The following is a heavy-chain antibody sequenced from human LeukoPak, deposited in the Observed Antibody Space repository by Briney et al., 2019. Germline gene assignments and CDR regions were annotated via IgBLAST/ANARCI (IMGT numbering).Heavy chain of an antibody. V-gene: IGHV3-23*01. CDR2: ISGSGGST. D-gene: IGHD3-22*01. CDR1: GFTFSSYG. Sequence: GGSLRLSCAASGFTFSSYGVSWVRQAPGKGLEWVSAISGSGGSTYYADSVKGRFTISRDNSKNTLYLQMNSLRAEDTAVYYCAKDHHYYHSFWGQGTLVTVSS. J-gene: IGHJ4*02. CDR3: AKDHHYYHSF.